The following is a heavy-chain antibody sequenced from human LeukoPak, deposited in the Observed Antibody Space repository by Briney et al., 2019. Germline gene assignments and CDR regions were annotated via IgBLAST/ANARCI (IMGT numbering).Heavy chain of an antibody. CDR3: ARDASHYCSSANCYGNY. J-gene: IGHJ4*02. CDR2: ISSSSTI. V-gene: IGHV3-48*01. Sequence: SGGSLRLSCAASGFTFSSYSMNWVRQAPGKGLEWVSYISSSSTIYYADSVKGRFTISRDNAKNSLYLQMNSLRAEDTAVYYCARDASHYCSSANCYGNYWGQGTLVTVSS. CDR1: GFTFSSYS. D-gene: IGHD2-2*01.